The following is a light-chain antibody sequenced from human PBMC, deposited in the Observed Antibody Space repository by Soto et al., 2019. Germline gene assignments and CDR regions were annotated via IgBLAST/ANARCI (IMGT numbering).Light chain of an antibody. CDR3: HQYYRTPHT. V-gene: IGKV4-1*01. CDR2: WTS. J-gene: IGKJ3*01. Sequence: DIVMTQSPDSLAVSLGERATINCKSSQSVLFTSNNKSYLAWYQQKPGHRPKLLIYWTSTRESGVPDRFSGSGSETDFTLTISSLQAEDVAVYYCHQYYRTPHTFGPGTKVDIK. CDR1: QSVLFTSNNKSY.